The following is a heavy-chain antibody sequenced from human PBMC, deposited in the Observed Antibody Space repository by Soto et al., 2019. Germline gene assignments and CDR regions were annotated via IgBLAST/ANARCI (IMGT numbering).Heavy chain of an antibody. V-gene: IGHV4-59*01. J-gene: IGHJ6*03. D-gene: IGHD3-10*01. CDR3: ARVWFGELPYYYYYMDV. CDR1: GGSISSYY. CDR2: IYYSGST. Sequence: PSETLSLTCTVSGGSISSYYWSWIRQPPGKGLEWIGYIYYSGSTNYNPSLKSRVTMSVDTSKNQFSLKLSSATAADTAVYYCARVWFGELPYYYYYMDVWGKGTTVTVSS.